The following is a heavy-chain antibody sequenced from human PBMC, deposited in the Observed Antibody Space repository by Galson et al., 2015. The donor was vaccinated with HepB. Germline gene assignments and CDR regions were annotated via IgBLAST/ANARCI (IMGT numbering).Heavy chain of an antibody. CDR1: GFTFSGSA. V-gene: IGHV3-73*01. D-gene: IGHD6-13*01. CDR2: IRSKANGFAT. Sequence: SLRLSCAASGFTFSGSAMHWVRQTSGKGLEWLGRIRSKANGFATAYAASVKGRFTIFRDDSKNTAFLQMNSLKTEDTAVYYCTRGQQLVRRDTYYYYYYYMAVWGKGTTVTVSS. CDR3: TRGQQLVRRDTYYYYYYYMAV. J-gene: IGHJ6*03.